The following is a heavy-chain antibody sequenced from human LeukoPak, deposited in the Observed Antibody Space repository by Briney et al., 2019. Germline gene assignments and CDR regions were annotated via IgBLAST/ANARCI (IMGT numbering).Heavy chain of an antibody. Sequence: SETLSLTCAVSGYSISSGYYWGWVRQPPGQGLEWIGSFYHSGSTYYNPSLKSRVAISVDMSKNQFSLKLTSVTATDTAIYYCARGISSGYPGAHWGQGTLVSVSS. V-gene: IGHV4-38-2*01. CDR2: FYHSGST. CDR3: ARGISSGYPGAH. J-gene: IGHJ4*02. D-gene: IGHD5-12*01. CDR1: GYSISSGYY.